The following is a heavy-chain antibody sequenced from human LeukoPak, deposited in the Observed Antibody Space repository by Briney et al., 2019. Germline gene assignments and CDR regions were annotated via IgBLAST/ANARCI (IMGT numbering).Heavy chain of an antibody. CDR1: GGSISSGDYY. V-gene: IGHV4-30-4*08. CDR2: IYYSGST. D-gene: IGHD2-2*01. J-gene: IGHJ5*02. CDR3: ARVGLDCSSTSCYLNWFDP. Sequence: SSETLSLTCTVSGGSISSGDYYWSWIRQPSGKGLEWIGYIYYSGSTYYNPSLKSRVTTSVDTSKNQFSLKLSSVTAADTAVYYCARVGLDCSSTSCYLNWFDPWGQGTLVTVSS.